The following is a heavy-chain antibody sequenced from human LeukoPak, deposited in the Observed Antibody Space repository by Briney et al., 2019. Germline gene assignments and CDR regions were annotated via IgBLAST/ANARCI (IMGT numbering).Heavy chain of an antibody. Sequence: SETLSLTCTVSGGSISSYYWSWIRQPPGKGLEWIGYIYYSGSTNYNPSLKSRVTISVDTSKNQFSLKLSSVTAADTAVYYCATSYYYGMDVWGQGTTVTVSS. J-gene: IGHJ6*02. CDR2: IYYSGST. CDR1: GGSISSYY. V-gene: IGHV4-59*08. CDR3: ATSYYYGMDV.